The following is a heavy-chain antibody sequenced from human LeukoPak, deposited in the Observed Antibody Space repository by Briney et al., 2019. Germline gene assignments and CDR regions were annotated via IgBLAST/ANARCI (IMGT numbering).Heavy chain of an antibody. CDR1: GGSISSSSYY. Sequence: SETLSLTCTVSGGSISSSSYYWGWIRQPPGKGLEWIGSIYYSGSTYYNPSLKSRVTISVDTSKNQFSLKLSSVTAADTAVYYCARARQLSGFDYWGQGTLVTVSS. J-gene: IGHJ4*02. V-gene: IGHV4-39*01. D-gene: IGHD6-13*01. CDR2: IYYSGST. CDR3: ARARQLSGFDY.